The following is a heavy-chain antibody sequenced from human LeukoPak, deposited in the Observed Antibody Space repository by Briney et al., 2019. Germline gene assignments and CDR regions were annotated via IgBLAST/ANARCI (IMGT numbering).Heavy chain of an antibody. CDR1: GYTFTGYY. CDR2: INPNSGGT. V-gene: IGHV1-2*04. D-gene: IGHD6-13*01. J-gene: IGHJ3*02. Sequence: EASVKVSCKASGYTFTGYYMHWVRQAPGQGLEWMGWINPNSGGTNYAQKFQGWATMTRDTSISTAYMELSRLRSDDTAVYYCARERIAAAVLDAFDIWGQGTMVTVSS. CDR3: ARERIAAAVLDAFDI.